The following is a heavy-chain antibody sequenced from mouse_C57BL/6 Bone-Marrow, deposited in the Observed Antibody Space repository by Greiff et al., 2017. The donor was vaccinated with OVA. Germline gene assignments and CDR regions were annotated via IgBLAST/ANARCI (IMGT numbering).Heavy chain of an antibody. CDR3: ARGWVLPYYYAMDY. V-gene: IGHV1-59*01. Sequence: QVQLQQPGAELVRPGTSVKLSCKASGYTFTSYWMHWVKQRPGQGLEWIGVIDPSDSYTNYNQKFKGKATLTVDTSSSTAYMQLSSLTSEDSAVYYCARGWVLPYYYAMDYWGQGTSVTVSS. CDR2: IDPSDSYT. J-gene: IGHJ4*01. CDR1: GYTFTSYW. D-gene: IGHD2-3*01.